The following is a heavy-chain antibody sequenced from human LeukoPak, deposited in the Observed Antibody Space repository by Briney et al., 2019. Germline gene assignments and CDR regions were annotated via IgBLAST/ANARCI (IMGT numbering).Heavy chain of an antibody. CDR3: VRGNSGWDLGYFDY. CDR2: IYYSGST. D-gene: IGHD6-19*01. V-gene: IGHV4-59*08. J-gene: IGHJ4*02. CDR1: GGPISSYH. Sequence: SETLSLTCTVSGGPISSYHWTWIRQPPGKGLEWIGNIYYSGSTNYNPSLKSRVTFSVDTSKNQFSLKLTSVTAADTAVYFCVRGNSGWDLGYFDYWGQGTLVTVSS.